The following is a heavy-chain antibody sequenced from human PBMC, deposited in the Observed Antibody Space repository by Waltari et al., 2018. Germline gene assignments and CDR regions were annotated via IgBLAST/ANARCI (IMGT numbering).Heavy chain of an antibody. V-gene: IGHV3-48*03. Sequence: EVKLVESGGGLVQPGGSLRLSCEASGFVFRSFDMNWVRQAPGKGLEWIAHIRNSGSTIYYADSVKGRFSISRDNAKESLFLQMNSLRAEDTAVYYCVRHGIRLGLYYFDYWGQGALVTVSS. J-gene: IGHJ4*02. CDR3: VRHGIRLGLYYFDY. CDR2: IRNSGSTI. D-gene: IGHD3-9*01. CDR1: GFVFRSFD.